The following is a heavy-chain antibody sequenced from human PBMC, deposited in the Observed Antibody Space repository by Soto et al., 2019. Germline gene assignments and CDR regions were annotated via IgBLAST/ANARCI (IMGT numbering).Heavy chain of an antibody. CDR3: ARAWAFGFDY. CDR2: ISAYNGNT. V-gene: IGHV1-18*01. D-gene: IGHD1-26*01. CDR1: GYTFTSYG. J-gene: IGHJ4*02. Sequence: GVSVKVSCKAPGYTFTSYGISWVRQAPGQGLEWMGWISAYNGNTNYAQKLQGRVTMTTVTSTSTAYMEQRRLSPADPAVYDGARAWAFGFDYWGQGTQVIVSS.